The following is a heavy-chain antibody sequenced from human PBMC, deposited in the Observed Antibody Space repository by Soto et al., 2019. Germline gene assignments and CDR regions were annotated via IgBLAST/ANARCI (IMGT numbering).Heavy chain of an antibody. CDR1: GYIFTSYG. D-gene: IGHD3-9*01. CDR2: ISTYNGNT. J-gene: IGHJ4*02. CDR3: ARDLIVTGTYFDY. Sequence: SSVKVSCKASGYIFTSYGITWVRQAPGQGLEWMGWISTYNGNTNYAQKLQDRVTMTTDTSTSTAYMELRSLRSDDTAVYYCARDLIVTGTYFDYWGQGTLVTVSS. V-gene: IGHV1-18*04.